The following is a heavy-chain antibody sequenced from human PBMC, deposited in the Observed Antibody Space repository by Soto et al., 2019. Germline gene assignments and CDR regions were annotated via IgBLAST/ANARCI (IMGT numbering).Heavy chain of an antibody. CDR3: ARKGVAFDY. Sequence: PGGSLRLSCAASGFTFSSYSMNWVRQAPGKGLEWISYISTTSSSIYYADSVKGRFTVSRDNAKNSLFLQMNSLRDEDAAVYYCARKGVAFDYWGQGALVTVS. V-gene: IGHV3-48*02. CDR2: ISTTSSSI. CDR1: GFTFSSYS. J-gene: IGHJ4*02. D-gene: IGHD3-3*01.